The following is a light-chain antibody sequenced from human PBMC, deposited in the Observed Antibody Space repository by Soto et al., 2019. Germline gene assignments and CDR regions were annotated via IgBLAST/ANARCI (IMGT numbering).Light chain of an antibody. Sequence: EIVLTQSPGTLSLSPGERATLSCRASQTVSRNYLAWYQQKPGQAPRILIFGASSRATGIPDRFSGSGSGTDFTLTISRLEPEDFAVYYCQQYGSSPPVTFGQGTK. J-gene: IGKJ1*01. CDR1: QTVSRNY. CDR3: QQYGSSPPVT. CDR2: GAS. V-gene: IGKV3-20*01.